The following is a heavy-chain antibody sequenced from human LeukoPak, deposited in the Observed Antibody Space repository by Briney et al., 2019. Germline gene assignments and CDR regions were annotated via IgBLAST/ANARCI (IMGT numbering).Heavy chain of an antibody. D-gene: IGHD3-10*01. J-gene: IGHJ4*02. V-gene: IGHV1-2*02. Sequence: GASVKVSCKASGYTFTGYYMHWVRQAPGQGLELMGWINPNSGGTNYAQKFQGRVTMTRDTSISTAYMELSRLRSDDTAVYYCARGDPRIMVRGVPLGAYFDYWGQGTLVTVSS. CDR3: ARGDPRIMVRGVPLGAYFDY. CDR1: GYTFTGYY. CDR2: INPNSGGT.